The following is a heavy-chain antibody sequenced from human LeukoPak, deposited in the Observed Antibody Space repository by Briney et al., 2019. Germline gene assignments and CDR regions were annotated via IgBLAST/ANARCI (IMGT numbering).Heavy chain of an antibody. J-gene: IGHJ4*02. CDR3: ARGSHSGYVLTFDY. CDR2: INHSGST. D-gene: IGHD5-12*01. Sequence: KPSETLSLTCAVYGGSFSGYYWSWIRQPPGKGLEWIGEINHSGSTNYNPSLKSRVTISVDTSKNQFSLKLSSVTAADTAVYYCARGSHSGYVLTFDYWGRGTLVTVSS. V-gene: IGHV4-34*01. CDR1: GGSFSGYY.